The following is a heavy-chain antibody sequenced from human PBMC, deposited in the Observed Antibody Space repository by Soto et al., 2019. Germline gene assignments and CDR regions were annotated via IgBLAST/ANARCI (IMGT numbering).Heavy chain of an antibody. J-gene: IGHJ4*02. V-gene: IGHV3-64D*06. CDR3: VKGEYYYDSSGYYPFDY. D-gene: IGHD3-22*01. CDR2: ISTNGGST. Sequence: GGSLRLSCSASGCTFSIYAMHWVRQAPGKGLEYVSSISTNGGSTHYADSVKGRFTISRDNSKNTQYLQMSSLRADDTAVYYCVKGEYYYDSSGYYPFDYWGQGT. CDR1: GCTFSIYA.